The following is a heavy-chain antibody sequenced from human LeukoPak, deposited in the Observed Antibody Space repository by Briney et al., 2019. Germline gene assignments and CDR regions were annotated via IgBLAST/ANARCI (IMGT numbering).Heavy chain of an antibody. D-gene: IGHD4-17*01. Sequence: SETLSLTCTVSGGSISSSSYYWGWIRQPPGKGLEWIGSIYYSRSTYYNPSLKSRVTISVDTSKNQFSLKLSSVTAADTAVYYCAREATVTTLDHFDYWGQGTLVTVSS. J-gene: IGHJ4*02. CDR2: IYYSRST. V-gene: IGHV4-39*07. CDR1: GGSISSSSYY. CDR3: AREATVTTLDHFDY.